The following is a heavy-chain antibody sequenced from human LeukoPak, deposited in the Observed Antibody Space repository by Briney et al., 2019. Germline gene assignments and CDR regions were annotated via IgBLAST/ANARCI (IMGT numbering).Heavy chain of an antibody. CDR2: ISSSGSTI. D-gene: IGHD6-19*01. V-gene: IGHV3-11*04. CDR3: ASRSPGDSSGWYAPLD. CDR1: GLTFSDYY. Sequence: GGSLRLSCAASGLTFSDYYMSWIRQAPGKGLEWVSYISSSGSTIYYADSVKGRFTISRDNAKNSLYLQMNSLRAEDTAVYYCASRSPGDSSGWYAPLDWGQGTLVTVSS. J-gene: IGHJ4*02.